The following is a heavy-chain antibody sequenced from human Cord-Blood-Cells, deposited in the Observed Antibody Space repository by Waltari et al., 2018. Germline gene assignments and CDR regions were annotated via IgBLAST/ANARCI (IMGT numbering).Heavy chain of an antibody. CDR3: AKDQYYYGSGSYHFDY. CDR2: ISYDGSNK. CDR1: GFTFSIYG. V-gene: IGHV3-30*18. Sequence: QVQLVESGGGVVQPGRSLRLSCAASGFTFSIYGMHWVRKSPGKGLEWVAVISYDGSNKYYADSVKGRFTISRDNSKNTLYLQMNSLRAEDTAVYYCAKDQYYYGSGSYHFDYWGQGTLVTVSS. J-gene: IGHJ4*02. D-gene: IGHD3-10*01.